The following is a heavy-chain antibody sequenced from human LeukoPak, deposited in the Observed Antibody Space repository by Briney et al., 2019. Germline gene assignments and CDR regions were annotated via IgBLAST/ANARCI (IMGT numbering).Heavy chain of an antibody. D-gene: IGHD6-6*01. Sequence: GGSLRLSCAAPGFTFSSYNMNWVRQAPGKGLEWVSYITRSSSTIYYADSVKGRFTISRDNAKNSLYLQMNSLRDEDTAVYYCAREYSSSSGSVSDYWGQGTLVTVSS. CDR2: ITRSSSTI. V-gene: IGHV3-48*02. CDR3: AREYSSSSGSVSDY. CDR1: GFTFSSYN. J-gene: IGHJ4*02.